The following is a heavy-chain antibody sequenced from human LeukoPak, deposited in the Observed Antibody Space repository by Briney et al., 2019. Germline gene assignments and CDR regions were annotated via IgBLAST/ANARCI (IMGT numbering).Heavy chain of an antibody. J-gene: IGHJ4*02. CDR3: ARDVVGVAGSTITDY. CDR1: GYTFTSCG. CDR2: ISAYNGNT. Sequence: ASVKVYCKASGYTFTSCGISWVRQAPRQWLEWMGWISAYNGNTNYAQKLQGRVTMTTDTSTSTAYMELRSLRSDDTAVYYCARDVVGVAGSTITDYWGQGTLVTVSS. D-gene: IGHD6-19*01. V-gene: IGHV1-18*01.